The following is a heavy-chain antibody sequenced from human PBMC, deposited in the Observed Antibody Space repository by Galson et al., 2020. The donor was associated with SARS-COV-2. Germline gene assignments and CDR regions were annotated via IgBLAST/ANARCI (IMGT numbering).Heavy chain of an antibody. CDR3: AHRPPTPYFYILAGYSSRNWFDP. CDR1: GFSLSTSGVG. J-gene: IGHJ5*02. Sequence: KMSGPTLVKPTQTLTQTCTFPGFSLSTSGVGVGWIRQPPGKALEWLALIYWDDDKRYSPPLKSRLTITKDTSKNQVVLTMTNMDPVDTATYYCAHRPPTPYFYILAGYSSRNWFDPWGQGSLFTVSA. D-gene: IGHD3-9*01. V-gene: IGHV2-5*02. CDR2: IYWDDDK.